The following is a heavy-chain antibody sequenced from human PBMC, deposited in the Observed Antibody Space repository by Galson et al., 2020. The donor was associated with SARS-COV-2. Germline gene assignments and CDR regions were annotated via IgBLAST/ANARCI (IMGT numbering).Heavy chain of an antibody. CDR3: ARDRGYYESSGNYYYYGMDV. CDR2: IKQDGSEK. Sequence: TGGSLRLSCAASGFTFSSYWMSWVRQAPGKGLEWVANIKQDGSEKYYVDSVKGRFTISRDNAKNSLYLQMNSLRAEDTAVYYCARDRGYYESSGNYYYYGMDVWGQGTTVTVSS. V-gene: IGHV3-7*03. D-gene: IGHD3-22*01. J-gene: IGHJ6*02. CDR1: GFTFSSYW.